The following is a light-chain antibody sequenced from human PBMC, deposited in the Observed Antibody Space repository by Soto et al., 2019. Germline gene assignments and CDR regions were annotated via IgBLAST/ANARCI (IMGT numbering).Light chain of an antibody. CDR1: SSNIGAGYD. CDR3: SLYISGSTYV. Sequence: QSVLTQTPSVSGAPGQRVTISCTGRSSNIGAGYDVHWYQHLPGTAPKLLIYGTTNRPSGVPDRFSGSKSGISASLAITGLQAEDEADYYCSLYISGSTYVFGTGTKVTVL. J-gene: IGLJ1*01. CDR2: GTT. V-gene: IGLV1-40*01.